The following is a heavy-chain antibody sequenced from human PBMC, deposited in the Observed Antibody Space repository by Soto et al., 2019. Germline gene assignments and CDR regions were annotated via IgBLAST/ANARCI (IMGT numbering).Heavy chain of an antibody. V-gene: IGHV5-51*01. Sequence: PGESLKISCKGSGDTFTSHWIAWVRQMPGKGLELMGLIYPADSDTRYSPSFEGQVTISVDKSISTAYLQWSFLKASDTAMYYCARGGVSTRTFDYWGQGTPVTVSS. J-gene: IGHJ4*02. CDR1: GDTFTSHW. D-gene: IGHD3-3*01. CDR2: IYPADSDT. CDR3: ARGGVSTRTFDY.